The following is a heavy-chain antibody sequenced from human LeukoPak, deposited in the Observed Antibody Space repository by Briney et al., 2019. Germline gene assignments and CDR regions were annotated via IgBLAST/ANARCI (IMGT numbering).Heavy chain of an antibody. CDR1: GLTVSRDY. D-gene: IGHD3-22*01. Sequence: GGSLRLSCVVSGLTVSRDYMSWVRQAPGEGLEWVSVIYNDGRTYYADSVKGRFIISTDNAKNSLYLQMNSLRAEDTAVYYCAKAHMIVDPGAFDIWGQGAMVTVSS. V-gene: IGHV3-53*01. J-gene: IGHJ3*02. CDR2: IYNDGRT. CDR3: AKAHMIVDPGAFDI.